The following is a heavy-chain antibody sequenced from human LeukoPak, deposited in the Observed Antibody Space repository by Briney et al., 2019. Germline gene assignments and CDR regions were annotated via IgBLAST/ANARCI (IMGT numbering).Heavy chain of an antibody. V-gene: IGHV3-7*01. CDR2: KNQDESDK. CDR1: GFTFSRFW. Sequence: PGGSLRLSCVASGFTFSRFWMSWVREAPGKGLEWVGWKNQDESDKQYVDSVKGRFTISRDNAKNSIYLQMNSLRAEDTAVYYCARPPGRAFDIWGQGTMVTVSS. CDR3: ARPPGRAFDI. J-gene: IGHJ3*02. D-gene: IGHD2-15*01.